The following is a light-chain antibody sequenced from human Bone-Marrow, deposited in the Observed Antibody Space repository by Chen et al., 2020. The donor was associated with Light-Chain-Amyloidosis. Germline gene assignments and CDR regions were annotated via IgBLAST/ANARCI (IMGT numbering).Light chain of an antibody. V-gene: IGLV2-8*01. CDR1: SSDVVAYNY. J-gene: IGLJ2*01. Sequence: SALTQPPSASGSPGQSVTISCTGTSSDVVAYNYVSRSQQHPGEAPKPLIYEVTKRPSGVPDRFSGSKSGNTAALTVSGLQAEDEGEYYCNSFAGDNNFVVCGGGTKLTVL. CDR2: EVT. CDR3: NSFAGDNNFVV.